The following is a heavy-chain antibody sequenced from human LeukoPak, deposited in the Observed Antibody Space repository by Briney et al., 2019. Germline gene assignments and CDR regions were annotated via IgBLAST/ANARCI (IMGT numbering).Heavy chain of an antibody. CDR2: ISGSSYYI. CDR1: GFTFSSYT. Sequence: PGGSLRLSCAASGFTFSSYTINWVRQAPGKGLEWVSSISGSSYYIYYADSVRGRFTISRDNAKNSAYLQMNSLRAEDTAVYYCVRDPDHLRGVHFDYWGQGILVTVSS. D-gene: IGHD3-10*01. J-gene: IGHJ4*02. CDR3: VRDPDHLRGVHFDY. V-gene: IGHV3-21*01.